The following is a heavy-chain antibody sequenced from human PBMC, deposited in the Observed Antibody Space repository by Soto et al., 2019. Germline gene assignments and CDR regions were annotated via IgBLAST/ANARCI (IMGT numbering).Heavy chain of an antibody. V-gene: IGHV1-69*01. CDR3: ARGMGVFVLGMDV. CDR1: GGTFSSYA. Sequence: QGQVGQSGAEVKKPGASVKVFCKAFGGTFSSYAISWVGQAPGQGLEWMGGINPIFGTANYAQKFQGRVTITADESTSTAYMELSSLRSEDTAVYYCARGMGVFVLGMDVWGQGTTVTVSS. D-gene: IGHD3-16*02. CDR2: INPIFGTA. J-gene: IGHJ6*02.